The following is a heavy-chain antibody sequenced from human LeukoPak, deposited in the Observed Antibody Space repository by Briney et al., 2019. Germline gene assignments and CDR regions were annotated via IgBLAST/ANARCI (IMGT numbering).Heavy chain of an antibody. J-gene: IGHJ6*03. V-gene: IGHV3-23*01. CDR1: GFTFSSYA. D-gene: IGHD1-26*01. CDR3: ARGAPARYYYYYYMDV. CDR2: ISGSGGST. Sequence: GGSLRLSCAASGFTFSSYAMSWVRQAPGKGLEWVSAISGSGGSTYYADSVKGRFTISRDNSKNTLYLQMNSLRAEDTAVYYCARGAPARYYYYYYMDVWGKGTTVTVSS.